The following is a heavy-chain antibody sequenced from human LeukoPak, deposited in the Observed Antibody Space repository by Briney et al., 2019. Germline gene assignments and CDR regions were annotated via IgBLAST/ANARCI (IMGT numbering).Heavy chain of an antibody. D-gene: IGHD6-6*01. CDR2: IYSGGGT. Sequence: PGGSLRLSCAASGFTVSTNYMSWVRQAPGKGLEWVSLIYSGGGTYYADSVKGRFTISRDNSRNTLSLQMNSLRVDATAVYYCARDRQRETYYMDVWGKGTTVTVSS. CDR1: GFTVSTNY. J-gene: IGHJ6*03. V-gene: IGHV3-66*01. CDR3: ARDRQRETYYMDV.